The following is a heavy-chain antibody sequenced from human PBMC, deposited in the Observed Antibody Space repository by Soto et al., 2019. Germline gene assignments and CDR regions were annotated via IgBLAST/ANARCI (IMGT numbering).Heavy chain of an antibody. CDR1: GGTFSSYA. CDR3: ARSDDSSGYRNGSDY. CDR2: IIPIFGTA. J-gene: IGHJ4*02. Sequence: SSVKVSCKASGGTFSSYAISWVRQAPGQGLEWMGGIIPIFGTANYAQKFQGRVTITADESTSTAYMELSSLRSEDTAVYYCARSDDSSGYRNGSDYWGQGTLVTVSS. V-gene: IGHV1-69*13. D-gene: IGHD3-22*01.